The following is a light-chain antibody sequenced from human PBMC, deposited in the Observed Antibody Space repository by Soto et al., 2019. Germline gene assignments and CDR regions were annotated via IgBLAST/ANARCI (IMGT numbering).Light chain of an antibody. J-gene: IGKJ4*01. Sequence: DIMLTQSPGTLSLSPGESATLSCRASQSVHSSNLGWYQQKLGQAPRLLIYGTSSRATGIPDRCSGSGSGTDVTLTISRLEPQDFAVYYCQLYGDSPLLTFGGGTKVEIK. CDR2: GTS. CDR1: QSVHSSN. V-gene: IGKV3-20*01. CDR3: QLYGDSPLLT.